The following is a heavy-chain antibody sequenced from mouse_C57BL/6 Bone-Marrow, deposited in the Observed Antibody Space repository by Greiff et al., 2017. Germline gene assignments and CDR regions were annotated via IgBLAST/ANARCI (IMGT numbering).Heavy chain of an antibody. CDR1: GYIFTEYT. V-gene: IGHV1-62-2*01. J-gene: IGHJ2*01. CDR2: FYPGSGSI. CDR3: ARHERYYDYEGYFDY. Sequence: QVTLKESGAELVKPGASVKLSCKASGYIFTEYTIHWVKQRSGQGLEWIGWFYPGSGSIKYNERFKDKATLTADKSSNTVYMELSRLTSEDSAVYFWARHERYYDYEGYFDYWGQGTTLTVSS. D-gene: IGHD2-4*01.